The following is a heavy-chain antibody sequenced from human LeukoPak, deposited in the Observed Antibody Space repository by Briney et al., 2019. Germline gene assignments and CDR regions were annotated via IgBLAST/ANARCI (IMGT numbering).Heavy chain of an antibody. CDR3: AKDWGSAVAGTAGEFDY. D-gene: IGHD6-19*01. V-gene: IGHV3-7*01. J-gene: IGHJ4*02. CDR1: GFTFSSYW. Sequence: GGSLRLSCAASGFTFSSYWMSWVRQAPGKGLEWVANIKQDGSEKYYVDSVKGRFTISRDNAKNSLYLQMNSLRAEDTAVYYCAKDWGSAVAGTAGEFDYWGQGTLVTVSS. CDR2: IKQDGSEK.